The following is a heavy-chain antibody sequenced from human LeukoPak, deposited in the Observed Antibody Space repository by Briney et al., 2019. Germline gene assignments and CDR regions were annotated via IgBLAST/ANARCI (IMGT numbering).Heavy chain of an antibody. D-gene: IGHD3-22*01. V-gene: IGHV5-10-1*01. CDR3: ARHTYYYDSSGYYPDT. CDR2: IDPSDSYT. J-gene: IGHJ5*02. Sequence: GESLKISCKGSGYSFTSYWISWVRRMPGKGLEWMGRIDPSDSYTNYSPSFQGHVTISADKSISTAYLQWSSLKASDTAMYYCARHTYYYDSSGYYPDTWGQGTLVTVSS. CDR1: GYSFTSYW.